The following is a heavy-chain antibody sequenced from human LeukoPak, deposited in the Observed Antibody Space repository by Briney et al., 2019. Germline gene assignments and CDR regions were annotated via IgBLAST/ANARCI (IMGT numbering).Heavy chain of an antibody. D-gene: IGHD3-22*01. CDR2: ISGSGGST. J-gene: IGHJ4*02. Sequence: TGGSLRLSCAASGFTFSSYAMSWVRQAPGKGLEWVSAISGSGGSTYYADSVKGRFTISRDNSKNTLYLQMNSLRAEDTAVYYCAKQGGFYYYDSSGRSGYFDYWGQGTLVTVSS. CDR3: AKQGGFYYYDSSGRSGYFDY. CDR1: GFTFSSYA. V-gene: IGHV3-23*01.